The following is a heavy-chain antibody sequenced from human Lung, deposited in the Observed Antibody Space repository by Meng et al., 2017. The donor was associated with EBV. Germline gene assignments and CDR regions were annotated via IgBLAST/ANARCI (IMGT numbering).Heavy chain of an antibody. Sequence: ESGPGPVQPYQTLSLTCTVSGGSISSGDYYWSWIRQPPGKGLEWIGYIYYSGSTYYNPSLKSRVTMSVDTSKNQFSLKLSSVTAADTAVYYCARDSDSAYSLGYWGQGTLVTVSS. J-gene: IGHJ4*02. CDR3: ARDSDSAYSLGY. CDR1: GGSISSGDYY. CDR2: IYYSGST. D-gene: IGHD2-21*01. V-gene: IGHV4-30-4*01.